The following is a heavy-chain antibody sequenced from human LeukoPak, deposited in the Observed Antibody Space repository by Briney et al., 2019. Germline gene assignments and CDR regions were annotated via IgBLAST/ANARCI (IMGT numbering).Heavy chain of an antibody. V-gene: IGHV3-48*01. CDR1: GFTFSSYG. Sequence: PGGSLRLSCAASGFTFSSYGMNWVRQAPGKGLEWISYISISTTTIYYADSVKGRFTISRDNAKNSLYLQMNSLGAEDTAVYYCARANMYGDYPSYNWFDHWGKGTLVTVSS. CDR2: ISISTTTI. J-gene: IGHJ5*02. D-gene: IGHD4-17*01. CDR3: ARANMYGDYPSYNWFDH.